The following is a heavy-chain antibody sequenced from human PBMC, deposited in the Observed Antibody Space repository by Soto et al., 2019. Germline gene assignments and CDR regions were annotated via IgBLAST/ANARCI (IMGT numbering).Heavy chain of an antibody. CDR1: GFSFSSHW. D-gene: IGHD2-2*01. CDR3: ARGVPNCSSSSCYFDF. J-gene: IGHJ4*02. CDR2: ISGDGRTT. Sequence: PGGSLRLSCAASGFSFSSHWMNWFRQAPGKGLVWVSRISGDGRTTSHADSVKGRFTISRDNAKNTLYLQVNSLRVEDTAVYYCARGVPNCSSSSCYFDFWGQGILVTGSS. V-gene: IGHV3-74*01.